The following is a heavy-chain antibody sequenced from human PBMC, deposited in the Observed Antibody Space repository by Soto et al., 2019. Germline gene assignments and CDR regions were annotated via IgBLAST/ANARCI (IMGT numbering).Heavy chain of an antibody. CDR3: TTSGSDSSGYYYFDY. D-gene: IGHD3-22*01. CDR1: GFTFSNAW. Sequence: PVESRIISCAASGFTFSNAWMSWVRQAPGKGLEWVGRIKSKTDGGTTDYAAPVKGRFTISRDDSKNTLYLQMNSLKTEDTAVYYCTTSGSDSSGYYYFDYWGQGTLVTVSS. V-gene: IGHV3-15*01. J-gene: IGHJ4*02. CDR2: IKSKTDGGTT.